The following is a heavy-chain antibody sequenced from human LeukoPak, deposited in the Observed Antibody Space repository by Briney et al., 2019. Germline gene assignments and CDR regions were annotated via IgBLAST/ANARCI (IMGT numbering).Heavy chain of an antibody. J-gene: IGHJ6*02. CDR3: ARRYYDFLSDLYGMDV. CDR2: INTNTGNP. V-gene: IGHV7-4-1*02. D-gene: IGHD3-3*01. CDR1: GYSFSSYA. Sequence: ASVKVSCKSSGYSFSSYAMNWVRQAPGQGLEWMGWINTNTGNPTYAKGFTGRFVFSLDTSVSTAYLQISSLKAEDTAVYYCARRYYDFLSDLYGMDVWGQGTTVTVSS.